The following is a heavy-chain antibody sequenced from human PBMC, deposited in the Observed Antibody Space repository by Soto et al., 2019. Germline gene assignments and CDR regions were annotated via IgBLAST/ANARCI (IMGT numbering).Heavy chain of an antibody. V-gene: IGHV3-23*01. Sequence: GGSLRLACAASRFSFSGYAVTWFRQAPGKGLEWVSAISGGGGSTYYADSVKGRFTVSRDNSKNTLHLQMNSLRAEDTAVYYCAKTESFNGYYNAFDYWGRGTQVTVSS. D-gene: IGHD3-9*01. J-gene: IGHJ4*02. CDR1: RFSFSGYA. CDR3: AKTESFNGYYNAFDY. CDR2: ISGGGGST.